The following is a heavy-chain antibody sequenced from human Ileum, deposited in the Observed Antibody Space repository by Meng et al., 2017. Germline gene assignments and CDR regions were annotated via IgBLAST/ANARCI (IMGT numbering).Heavy chain of an antibody. J-gene: IGHJ4*02. Sequence: QGQLQGSEPGLVRPSENVSLICYVYGGPVSTSDDEWGWIRQGPGKGLEWIGYAGTNYNPSLKSRVTISVDTSKRQFSLKLTSVTGADTAVYYCAGDHWGSLDYWGQGILVTVSS. CDR3: AGDHWGSLDY. CDR2: AGT. D-gene: IGHD7-27*01. V-gene: IGHV4-61*08. CDR1: GGPVSTSDDE.